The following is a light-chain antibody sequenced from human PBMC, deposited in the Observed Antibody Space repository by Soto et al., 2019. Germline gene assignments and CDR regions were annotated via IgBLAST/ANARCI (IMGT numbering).Light chain of an antibody. CDR1: QSVSSN. V-gene: IGKV3-20*01. CDR2: GAS. CDR3: QHYDNTPPSVT. J-gene: IGKJ3*01. Sequence: EIVMTQSPATLSVSPGERATLSCRASQSVSSNLAWYQQKPGQAPRLLIYGASSRATGIPDRFSGSGSGTDFTPTISRLEPEDFAVYYCQHYDNTPPSVTFGPGTKVDIK.